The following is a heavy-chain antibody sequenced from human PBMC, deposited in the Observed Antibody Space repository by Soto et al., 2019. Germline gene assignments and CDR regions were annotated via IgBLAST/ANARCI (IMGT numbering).Heavy chain of an antibody. V-gene: IGHV3-33*01. J-gene: IGHJ6*02. CDR3: ARDDRGFNSSPFGMDV. CDR2: IWFDASKE. CDR1: GFTFSSYG. D-gene: IGHD5-12*01. Sequence: GGSLRLSCAASGFTFSSYGMHWVRQAPGKGLEWVAIIWFDASKEYYADSVKGRLTISRDNSKKTLYLEMHSLRAEDTAVYYCARDDRGFNSSPFGMDVWGQGTTVTVSS.